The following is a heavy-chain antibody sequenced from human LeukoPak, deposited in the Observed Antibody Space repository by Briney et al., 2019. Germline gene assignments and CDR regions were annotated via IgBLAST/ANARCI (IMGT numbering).Heavy chain of an antibody. CDR2: IYPGDSDT. V-gene: IGHV5-51*01. J-gene: IGHJ6*03. Sequence: PGGSLKISCKGSGYSFTSYWIGWVRQMPGKGLEWMGIIYPGDSDTRYRPSFQGQVTISADKSISTAYLQWSSLKASDTAMYYCARHAQYDFWSGYNYYYYYMDVWGKGTTVTVSS. D-gene: IGHD3-3*01. CDR1: GYSFTSYW. CDR3: ARHAQYDFWSGYNYYYYYMDV.